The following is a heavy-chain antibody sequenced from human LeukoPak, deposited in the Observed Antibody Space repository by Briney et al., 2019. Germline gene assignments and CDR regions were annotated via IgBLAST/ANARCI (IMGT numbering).Heavy chain of an antibody. J-gene: IGHJ4*02. CDR1: GYSISSGYY. Sequence: PSETLSLTCTVSGYSISSGYYWGWIRQPPGKGLEWIGSIYHSGSTYYNPSLKSRVTISVDTSKNQFSLKLSSVTAADTAVYYCARDGAFVDTAMVVYDYWGQGTLVTVSS. V-gene: IGHV4-38-2*02. CDR3: ARDGAFVDTAMVVYDY. CDR2: IYHSGST. D-gene: IGHD5-18*01.